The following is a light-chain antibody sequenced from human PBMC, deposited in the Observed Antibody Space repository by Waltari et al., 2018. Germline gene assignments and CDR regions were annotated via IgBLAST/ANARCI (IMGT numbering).Light chain of an antibody. CDR3: SQTSQFPLT. J-gene: IGKJ1*01. CDR2: DIS. V-gene: IGKV2-24*01. CDR1: QSLVHIDGNTY. Sequence: EIVMTQTPLSLPVTLGQPASISCRSSQSLVHIDGNTYLNWLHQRPGQPPRLLLYDISKRVSGVPDRVSGSGAGTDFTLEITRVEPDDVGIYYCSQTSQFPLTFGQGTRVEIK.